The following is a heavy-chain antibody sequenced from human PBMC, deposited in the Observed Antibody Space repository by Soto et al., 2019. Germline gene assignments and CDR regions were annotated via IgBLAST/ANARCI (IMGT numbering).Heavy chain of an antibody. CDR3: ARLGYCSGGSCYTYGDYVY. J-gene: IGHJ4*02. Sequence: EVQLVESWGGLVQPGGSLRLSCAASGFTFSSYWMSWVRQAPGKGLEWVANIKQDGSEKYYVDSVKGRFTISRDNAKNSLYLQMNSLRAEDTAVYYCARLGYCSGGSCYTYGDYVYWGQGPLVTVSS. CDR1: GFTFSSYW. V-gene: IGHV3-7*01. CDR2: IKQDGSEK. D-gene: IGHD2-15*01.